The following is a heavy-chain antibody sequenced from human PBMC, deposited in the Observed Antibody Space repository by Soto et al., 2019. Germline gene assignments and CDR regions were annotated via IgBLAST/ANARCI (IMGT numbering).Heavy chain of an antibody. D-gene: IGHD6-19*01. CDR2: ISSSGDTI. J-gene: IGHJ4*02. CDR3: ARGGVAYTSRWGIDY. CDR1: GFTFSDYY. V-gene: IGHV3-11*01. Sequence: QVQLVESGGGLVKPGGSLRLSCAASGFTFSDYYMNWIRQAPVKGLEWVSYISSSGDTIYYADSVKGRFTMSRDNDKNSLYVQMDSLRAEDTALYYCARGGVAYTSRWGIDYWGQGTLVTVSS.